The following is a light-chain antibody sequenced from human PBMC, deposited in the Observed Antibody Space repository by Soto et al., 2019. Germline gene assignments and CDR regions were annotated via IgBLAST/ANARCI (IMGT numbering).Light chain of an antibody. CDR3: QQRRSWPPTIT. Sequence: EIVMTQSPATLSLSPGERATLSCRASQSVSSDLAWYQQVPGQAPRLLIFGASSRATGIPARFSGSGSGTEFTLTISSLQSEDFAVYYCQQRRSWPPTITFGQGTRLEI. J-gene: IGKJ5*01. CDR1: QSVSSD. CDR2: GAS. V-gene: IGKV3-15*01.